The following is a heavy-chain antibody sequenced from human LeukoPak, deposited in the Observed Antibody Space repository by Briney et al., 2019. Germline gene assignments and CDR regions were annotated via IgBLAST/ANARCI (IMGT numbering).Heavy chain of an antibody. CDR3: AREPHYYDSSGYYPPYWYFDL. CDR1: DGSISSSSYY. J-gene: IGHJ2*01. V-gene: IGHV4-39*07. CDR2: IYYSGTT. Sequence: SETLSLTCTVSDGSISSSSYYWGWIRQPPGKGLEWIGNIYYSGTTYYNPSLKSRVTISVDTSKNQFSLKLNSVTAADTAVYYCAREPHYYDSSGYYPPYWYFDLWGRGTLVTVSS. D-gene: IGHD3-22*01.